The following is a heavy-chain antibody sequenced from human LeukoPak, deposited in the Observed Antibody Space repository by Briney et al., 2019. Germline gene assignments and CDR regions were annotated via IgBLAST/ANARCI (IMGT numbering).Heavy chain of an antibody. V-gene: IGHV7-4-1*02. CDR1: GGTFSSYA. Sequence: ASVKVSCKASGGTFSSYAMNWVRQAPGQGLEWMGWINTNTGNPTYAQGFTGRFVFSLDTSVSTAYLQISSLKAEDTAVYYCARDISWGYSYGGYRYWGQGTLVTVSS. J-gene: IGHJ4*02. D-gene: IGHD5-18*01. CDR2: INTNTGNP. CDR3: ARDISWGYSYGGYRY.